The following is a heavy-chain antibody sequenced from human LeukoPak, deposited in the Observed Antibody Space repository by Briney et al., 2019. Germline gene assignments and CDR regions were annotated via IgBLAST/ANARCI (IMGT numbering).Heavy chain of an antibody. CDR3: AREGGSGSSLKY. CDR1: GFTFSSYA. CDR2: INSDGAIT. J-gene: IGHJ4*02. D-gene: IGHD1-26*01. Sequence: PGGSLRLSCEASGFTFSSYAMSWVRQAPGKGLEWVSVINSDGAITNYADSVKGRFTISRDNAKNTLYLQMNSLRVEDTAVYYCAREGGSGSSLKYWGQGTLVTVSS. V-gene: IGHV3-74*01.